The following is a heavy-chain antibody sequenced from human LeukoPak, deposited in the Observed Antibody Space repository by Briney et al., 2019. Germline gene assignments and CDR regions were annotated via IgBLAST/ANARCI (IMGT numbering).Heavy chain of an antibody. J-gene: IGHJ4*02. CDR1: GFTFSSYW. CDR2: INSDGSST. V-gene: IGHV3-74*01. D-gene: IGHD1-26*01. Sequence: PGGSLRLSCAASGFTFSSYWMHWVRQAPGKGLVWVSRINSDGSSTSYADSVKGRFTISRDNAKNTLYLQMNSLRAEDTAVYYCARVPIVGATRFDYWGQGTLVTVSS. CDR3: ARVPIVGATRFDY.